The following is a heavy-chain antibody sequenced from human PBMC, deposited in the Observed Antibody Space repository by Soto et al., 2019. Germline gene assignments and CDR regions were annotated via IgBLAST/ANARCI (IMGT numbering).Heavy chain of an antibody. Sequence: QVQLVESGGGLVKTGGSLRIVCEASGFTFSDYYMSWVRQALGKGLEWVSYISSSGNIIYYADSVKGRFTISRDNAKNSVYLQMNSLRAEDTALYFCAKMSNENYYDPVFSWGQGTLVTVSS. V-gene: IGHV3-11*01. D-gene: IGHD3-22*01. CDR3: AKMSNENYYDPVFS. CDR1: GFTFSDYY. CDR2: ISSSGNII. J-gene: IGHJ4*02.